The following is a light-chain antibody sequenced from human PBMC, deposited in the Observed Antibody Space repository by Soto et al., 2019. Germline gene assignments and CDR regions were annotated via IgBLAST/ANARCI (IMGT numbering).Light chain of an antibody. CDR3: QTWGTGIRV. V-gene: IGLV4-69*01. J-gene: IGLJ3*02. Sequence: QPVLTQSPSASASLGASVKLTCSLSSRHSDYAIAWHQQHPEKGLRYLMKVDSDGSHNQGDGIPDRFSGSSSGAERYLTISSLQSEDEADYYCQTWGTGIRVFGGGTKLTVL. CDR2: VDSDGSH. CDR1: SRHSDYA.